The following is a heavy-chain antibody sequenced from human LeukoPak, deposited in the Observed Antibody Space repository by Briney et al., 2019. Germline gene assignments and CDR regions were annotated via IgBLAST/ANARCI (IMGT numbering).Heavy chain of an antibody. J-gene: IGHJ5*02. D-gene: IGHD4-17*01. CDR1: GFTGSNNY. CDR2: IHGSGGT. V-gene: IGHV3-53*01. CDR3: IVFGDSNH. Sequence: GGSLRLSCAASGFTGSNNYMSWVRQAPGKGLEWVSAIHGSGGTYYADSVKGRFTISRDTSKNTLYLQINSLRVEDTAVYYCIVFGDSNHWGQGTLVTVSS.